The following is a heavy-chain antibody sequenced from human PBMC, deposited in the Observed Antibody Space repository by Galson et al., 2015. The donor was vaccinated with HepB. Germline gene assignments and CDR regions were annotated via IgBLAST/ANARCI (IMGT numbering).Heavy chain of an antibody. D-gene: IGHD5-18*01. Sequence: ETLSLTCIVSGGSISNYYWSWLRQPPGKGLEWIGYIYYSGSTNYSPSLKSRVTISVDTSKNQFSLKVSSVTAADTAVYYCARHDDVDGYPLDYWGQGTLVTVSS. CDR3: ARHDDVDGYPLDY. J-gene: IGHJ4*02. CDR2: IYYSGST. V-gene: IGHV4-59*08. CDR1: GGSISNYY.